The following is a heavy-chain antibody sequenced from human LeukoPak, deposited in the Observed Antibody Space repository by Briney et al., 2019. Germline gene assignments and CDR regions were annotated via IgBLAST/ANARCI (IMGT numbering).Heavy chain of an antibody. D-gene: IGHD2-8*01. CDR2: IKEDGSEK. J-gene: IGHJ3*02. CDR1: GFTFSSYT. CDR3: ARNGAPRI. Sequence: GGSLRLSCTASGFTFSSYTMTWVRQAPGKGLEWVAQIKEDGSEKYYVDSVKGRFTISRENAKNSLYLQMNSLRGEDTAVYYCARNGAPRIWGQGTMVTVSS. V-gene: IGHV3-7*03.